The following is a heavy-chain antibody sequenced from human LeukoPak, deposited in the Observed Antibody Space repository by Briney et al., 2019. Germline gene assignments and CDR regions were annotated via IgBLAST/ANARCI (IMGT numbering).Heavy chain of an antibody. CDR3: ARDSYGWHDRWDY. D-gene: IGHD1-1*01. CDR1: GFTFSSYG. J-gene: IGHJ4*02. Sequence: GGSLRLSCAASGFTFSSYGIKWVRQAPGKGLEWVSFIGTTSSYIYYADSVKGRFTISRDNAKNSVYLQMNSLRAEDTAVYYCARDSYGWHDRWDYWGQGTLVTVSS. CDR2: IGTTSSYI. V-gene: IGHV3-21*01.